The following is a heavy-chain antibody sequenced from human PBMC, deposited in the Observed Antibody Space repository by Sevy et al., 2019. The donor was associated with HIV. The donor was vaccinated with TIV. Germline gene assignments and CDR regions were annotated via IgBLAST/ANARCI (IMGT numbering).Heavy chain of an antibody. CDR2: IWYDGSNK. J-gene: IGHJ3*02. CDR3: ASGLMGFADI. V-gene: IGHV3-33*01. Sequence: GGSQRLSCAASGFTFSSYGMHWVRQAPGKGLEWVAVIWYDGSNKYYADSVKGRFTISRDNSKNTLYLQMNSLRAEDTAVYYCASGLMGFADIWGQGTMVTVSS. CDR1: GFTFSSYG.